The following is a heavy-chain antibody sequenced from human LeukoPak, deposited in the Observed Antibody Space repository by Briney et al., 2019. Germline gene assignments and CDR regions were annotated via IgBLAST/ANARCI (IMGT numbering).Heavy chain of an antibody. Sequence: PGGSLRLSCAASGFTFSSYGMHWVRQAPGKGLEWVAVISYDGSNKYYADSVKGRFTISRDNSKNTLYLQMNSLRAEDTAVYYCARDIAAADLDYWGQGTLVTVSS. CDR2: ISYDGSNK. CDR3: ARDIAAADLDY. D-gene: IGHD6-13*01. V-gene: IGHV3-30*03. CDR1: GFTFSSYG. J-gene: IGHJ4*02.